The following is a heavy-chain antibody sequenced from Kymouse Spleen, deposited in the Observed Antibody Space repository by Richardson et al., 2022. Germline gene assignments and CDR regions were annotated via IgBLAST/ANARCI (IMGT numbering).Heavy chain of an antibody. Sequence: QVQLVESGGGLVKPGGSLRLSCAASGFTFSDYYMSWIRQAPGKGLEWVSYISSSGSTIYYADSVKGRFTISRDNAKNSLYLQMNSLRAEDTAVYYCARAVYEVRGVRYYYYYGMDVWGQGTTVTVSS. CDR3: ARAVYEVRGVRYYYYYGMDV. V-gene: IGHV3-11*01. D-gene: IGHD3-10*01. CDR2: ISSSGSTI. CDR1: GFTFSDYY. J-gene: IGHJ6*02.